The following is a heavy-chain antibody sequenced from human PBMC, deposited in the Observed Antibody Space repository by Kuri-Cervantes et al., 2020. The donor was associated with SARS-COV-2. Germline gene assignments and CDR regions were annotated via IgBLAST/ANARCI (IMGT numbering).Heavy chain of an antibody. J-gene: IGHJ2*01. Sequence: SETLSLTCTVSGGSISSGDFYWSWIRQHPGKGLEWIAYIYYSGGTYYNPSLKSRVTISVDTSKNQFSLKLSSVTAADTAVYYCARRPDQIYWCFDLWGRGTLVTVSS. D-gene: IGHD2-2*01. CDR2: IYYSGGT. CDR1: GGSISSGDFY. V-gene: IGHV4-31*03. CDR3: ARRPDQIYWCFDL.